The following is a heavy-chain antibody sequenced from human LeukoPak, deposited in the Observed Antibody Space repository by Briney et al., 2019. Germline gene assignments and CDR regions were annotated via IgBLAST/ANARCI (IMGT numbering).Heavy chain of an antibody. J-gene: IGHJ6*02. CDR3: ARXXXDSSGYYPPYYYYGMDV. Sequence: SETLSLTCTVSGGSISTYYWSWIRQPPGKGLEWIGYXXXXGXINYNPSLKSRVTISVDTSKNQFSLKLSSVTAADTAVYYCARXXXDSSGYYPPYYYYGMDVWGQGTTVTVSS. CDR1: GGSISTYY. D-gene: IGHD3-22*01. V-gene: IGHV4-59*08. CDR2: XXXXGXI.